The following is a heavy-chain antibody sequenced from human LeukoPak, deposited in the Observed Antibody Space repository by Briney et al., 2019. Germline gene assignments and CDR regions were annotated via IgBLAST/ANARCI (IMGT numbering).Heavy chain of an antibody. J-gene: IGHJ5*02. CDR3: ARWGAGAGNWFDP. Sequence: GESLKISCKASGYSFTSYWIGWVRQMPGKGLEWMGIIYPGDSDTRYSPSFQSQVTISADKAISTAYLQWSSLRASDTAMYYCARWGAGAGNWFDPWGQGTLVTVSS. D-gene: IGHD6-13*01. CDR1: GYSFTSYW. V-gene: IGHV5-51*01. CDR2: IYPGDSDT.